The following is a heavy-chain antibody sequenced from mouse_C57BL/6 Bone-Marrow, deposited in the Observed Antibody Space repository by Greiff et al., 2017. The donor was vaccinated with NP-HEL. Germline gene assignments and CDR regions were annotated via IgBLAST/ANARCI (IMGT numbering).Heavy chain of an antibody. Sequence: VQLQQSGPELVKPGASVKLSCKASGYTFKSYDINWVKQRPGQGLEWIGRIYPRDGSTKYNEKFKGKATLTVDTSSSTAYMELHSLTSEDSAVYFCARCPDYYGSSYDDFDVWGTGTTVTVSS. CDR1: GYTFKSYD. D-gene: IGHD1-1*01. CDR2: IYPRDGST. CDR3: ARCPDYYGSSYDDFDV. V-gene: IGHV1-85*01. J-gene: IGHJ1*03.